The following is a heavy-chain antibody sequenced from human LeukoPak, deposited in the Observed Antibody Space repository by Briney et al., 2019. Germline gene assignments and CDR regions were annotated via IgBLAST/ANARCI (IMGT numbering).Heavy chain of an antibody. CDR3: ATYYYDSSGYYAYFDY. CDR2: ISSSSSYI. V-gene: IGHV3-21*01. CDR1: GFTFSSHA. Sequence: GGSLRLSCAASGFTFSSHAMSWVRQAPGRGLEWVSSISSSSSYIYYADSVKGRFTISRDNAKNSLYLQMNSLRAEDTAVYYCATYYYDSSGYYAYFDYWGQGTLVTVSS. J-gene: IGHJ4*02. D-gene: IGHD3-22*01.